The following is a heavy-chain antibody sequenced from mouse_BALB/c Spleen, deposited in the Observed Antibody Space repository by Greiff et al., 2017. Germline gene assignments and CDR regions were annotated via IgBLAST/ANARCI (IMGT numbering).Heavy chain of an antibody. Sequence: QVQLQQPGAELVKPGASVKMSCKASGYTFTSYNMHWVKQTPGQGLEWIGAIYPGNGDTSYNQKFKGKATLTADKSSSTAYMQLSSLTSEDSAVYYCARWGNYNYWGQGTTLTVSS. D-gene: IGHD2-1*01. CDR3: ARWGNYNY. CDR1: GYTFTSYN. V-gene: IGHV1-12*01. CDR2: IYPGNGDT. J-gene: IGHJ2*01.